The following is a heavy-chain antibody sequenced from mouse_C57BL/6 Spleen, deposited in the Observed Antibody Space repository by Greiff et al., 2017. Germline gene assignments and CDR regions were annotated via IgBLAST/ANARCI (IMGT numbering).Heavy chain of an antibody. CDR1: GYSFTDYN. Sequence: VQLQQSGPELVKPGASVKISCKASGYSFTDYNMNWVKQSNGKSLEWLGVINPNYGTTSYNQKFKGKATLTVDQSSSTAYMQLNSLTSDDSAVYYCAGNYYGSSLYYAMDYWGQGTSVTVSS. V-gene: IGHV1-39*01. J-gene: IGHJ4*01. CDR2: INPNYGTT. CDR3: AGNYYGSSLYYAMDY. D-gene: IGHD1-1*01.